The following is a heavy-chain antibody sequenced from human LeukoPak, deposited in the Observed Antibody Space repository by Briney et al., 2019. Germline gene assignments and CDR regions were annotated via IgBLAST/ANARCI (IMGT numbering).Heavy chain of an antibody. Sequence: ASVKVPCKASGYTFTSYDINWVRQATGQGLEWMGWMNPNSGNTGYAQKFQGRVTMTRNTSISTAYMELSRLTSDDTAVYYCARVGSVGTIHVWYDPWGQGTLVTVAS. CDR1: GYTFTSYD. V-gene: IGHV1-8*01. CDR2: MNPNSGNT. J-gene: IGHJ5*02. D-gene: IGHD1-26*01. CDR3: ARVGSVGTIHVWYDP.